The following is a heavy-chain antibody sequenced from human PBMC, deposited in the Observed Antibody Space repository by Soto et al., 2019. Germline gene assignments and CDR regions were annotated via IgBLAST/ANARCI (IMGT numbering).Heavy chain of an antibody. Sequence: QVQLVESGGGVVQPGRSLRLSCAASGFTFSSYGMHWVRQAPGKGLEWVAVIWYDGSNKYYADSVKGRFTISRDNSKNTLYLQMNSLRAEDTAVYYCASSAPSASADYWGQGILVTVSS. V-gene: IGHV3-33*01. CDR1: GFTFSSYG. J-gene: IGHJ4*02. CDR3: ASSAPSASADY. CDR2: IWYDGSNK.